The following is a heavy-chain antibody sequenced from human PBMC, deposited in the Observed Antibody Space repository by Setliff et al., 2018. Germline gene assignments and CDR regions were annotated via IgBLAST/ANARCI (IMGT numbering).Heavy chain of an antibody. CDR2: IHPGDSDT. J-gene: IGHJ3*02. CDR1: GYSFTDYW. V-gene: IGHV5-51*01. CDR3: ARQTIFGSDAFDI. Sequence: GESLKISCKGSGYSFTDYWIGWVRQMPGEGLEWMGIIHPGDSDTRYSPSFQGQVTISADKSISTAYLQWSSLKASDTAMYYCARQTIFGSDAFDIWGQGTMVTVSS. D-gene: IGHD3-3*01.